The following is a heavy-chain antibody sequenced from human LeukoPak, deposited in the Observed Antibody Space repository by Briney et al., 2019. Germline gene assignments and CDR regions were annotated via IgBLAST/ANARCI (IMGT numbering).Heavy chain of an antibody. CDR1: GGTFSSYA. Sequence: ASVKVSCKASGGTFSSYAISWVRQAPGQGLEWMGRIIPILGIANYAQKFQGRVTITADKSTSTAYMELSSLRSEDTAVYYCASPYYYDSSGYYYEGALFDYWGQGTLVTVSS. J-gene: IGHJ4*02. V-gene: IGHV1-69*04. CDR2: IIPILGIA. CDR3: ASPYYYDSSGYYYEGALFDY. D-gene: IGHD3-22*01.